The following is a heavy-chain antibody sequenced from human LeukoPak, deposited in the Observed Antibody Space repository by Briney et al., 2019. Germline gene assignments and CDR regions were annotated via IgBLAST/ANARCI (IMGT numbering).Heavy chain of an antibody. CDR3: ARDGADIVVVPAAPAYFDY. J-gene: IGHJ4*02. CDR2: INAGNGNT. D-gene: IGHD2-2*01. Sequence: ASVKVSCKASGYTFTSYAMHWVRQAPGQRLEWMGWINAGNGNTKYSQKFQGRVTITRDTSASTAYMELSSLRSEDTAVYYCARDGADIVVVPAAPAYFDYRGQGTLVTVSS. V-gene: IGHV1-3*01. CDR1: GYTFTSYA.